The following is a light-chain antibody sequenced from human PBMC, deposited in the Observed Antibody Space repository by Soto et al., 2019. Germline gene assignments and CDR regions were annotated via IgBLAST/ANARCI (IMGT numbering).Light chain of an antibody. CDR3: SSYTSSSTPVV. J-gene: IGLJ2*01. V-gene: IGLV2-14*01. CDR2: EVS. Sequence: QSALTQPASVSGSPGQSITISCIGTNSDVGAYKYVSWYQQQPDKAPKLIIYEVSNRPSGVSSRFSGSKSGNTASLTISGLQAEDEADYYCSSYTSSSTPVVFGGGTKVTVL. CDR1: NSDVGAYKY.